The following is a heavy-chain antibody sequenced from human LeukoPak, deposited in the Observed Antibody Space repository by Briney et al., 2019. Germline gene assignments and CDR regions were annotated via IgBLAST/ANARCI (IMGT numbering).Heavy chain of an antibody. D-gene: IGHD4-23*01. J-gene: IGHJ3*02. CDR2: IYYSGST. V-gene: IGHV4-30-4*08. CDR1: GGSISSSDYY. CDR3: AREPTVVTGAFDI. Sequence: SETLSLTCTVSGGSISSSDYYWSWIRQPPGKGLEWIGYIYYSGSTYYNPSLKSRVTISVDTSKNQFSLKLSSVTAADTAVYYCAREPTVVTGAFDIWGQGTMVTVSS.